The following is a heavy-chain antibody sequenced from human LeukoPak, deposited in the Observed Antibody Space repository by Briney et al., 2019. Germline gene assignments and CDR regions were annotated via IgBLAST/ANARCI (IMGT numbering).Heavy chain of an antibody. Sequence: GGSLRLSCAASGFTFSSYGMHWVRQAPGKGLEWVAVIWYDGSNKYYADSVKGQFTISRDNSKNTLYLQMNSLRAEDTAVYYCARGPFYEKMYYFDYWGQGTLVTVSS. CDR3: ARGPFYEKMYYFDY. CDR1: GFTFSSYG. V-gene: IGHV3-33*01. D-gene: IGHD5/OR15-5a*01. CDR2: IWYDGSNK. J-gene: IGHJ4*02.